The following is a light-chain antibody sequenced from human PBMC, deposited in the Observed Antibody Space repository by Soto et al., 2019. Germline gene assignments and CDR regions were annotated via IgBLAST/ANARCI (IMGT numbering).Light chain of an antibody. Sequence: QAVVTQPASVSGSPGQSITISCTGTSHDVGAYDYVAWYQQHPGKVPKVIIYEVSNRPSGISSRFSGSKSGNTASLTISGLQAEDEAEYYCSSYTSSSTLVFGGGTKVTVL. CDR1: SHDVGAYDY. J-gene: IGLJ3*02. V-gene: IGLV2-14*01. CDR2: EVS. CDR3: SSYTSSSTLV.